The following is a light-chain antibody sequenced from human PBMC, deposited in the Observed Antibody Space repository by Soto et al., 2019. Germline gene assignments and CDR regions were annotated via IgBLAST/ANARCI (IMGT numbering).Light chain of an antibody. V-gene: IGLV2-14*01. CDR3: PSYTSSESVYV. CDR2: EIN. J-gene: IGLJ1*01. Sequence: QSALTQPASVSGSPGQSITISCTGTRSDIGAYNYVSWYQRHPGKAPKLLIYEINSRPSGVSDRFSGSKSGNTASLTISGLQAEDEADYYCPSYTSSESVYVFGSGTKLTVL. CDR1: RSDIGAYNY.